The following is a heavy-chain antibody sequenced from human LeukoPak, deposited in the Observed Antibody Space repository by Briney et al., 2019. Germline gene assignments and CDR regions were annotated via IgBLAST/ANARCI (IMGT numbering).Heavy chain of an antibody. CDR2: INPNSGGT. V-gene: IGHV1-2*02. J-gene: IGHJ4*02. D-gene: IGHD5-24*01. Sequence: ASVKVSCKASGYTFTGYYMHWVRQAPGQGLEWMGWINPNSGGTNYAQKFQGRVTMTRDTSISTAYMELSRLRSDDTAVYYCAREVATTREIDYWGQGTLATVSS. CDR3: AREVATTREIDY. CDR1: GYTFTGYY.